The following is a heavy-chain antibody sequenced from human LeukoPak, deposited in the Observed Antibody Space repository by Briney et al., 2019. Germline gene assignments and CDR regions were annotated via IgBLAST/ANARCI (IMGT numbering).Heavy chain of an antibody. Sequence: PGGSLRLSCAASGFTFSSYSMNWVRQAPGKGLEWVSSISSSSYIYYADSVKGRFTISRDNAKNSLYVQMNSLRAEDTAVYYCARDLRFGGDYWGQGTLVIVSS. J-gene: IGHJ4*02. D-gene: IGHD3-10*01. CDR3: ARDLRFGGDY. V-gene: IGHV3-21*01. CDR1: GFTFSSYS. CDR2: ISSSSYI.